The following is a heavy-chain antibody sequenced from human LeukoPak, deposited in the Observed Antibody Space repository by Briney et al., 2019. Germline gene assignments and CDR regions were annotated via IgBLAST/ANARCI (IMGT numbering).Heavy chain of an antibody. D-gene: IGHD3-22*01. J-gene: IGHJ4*02. Sequence: GGSLRLSCAASGFTFSSYAMSWVRQAPGKGLEWVSASSGSGGSTYYADSVKGRFTISRDNSKNTLYLQMNSLKTEDTAVYYCTTEYNFNYYDSSGYFYWGQRTLVTVSS. CDR2: SSGSGGST. V-gene: IGHV3-23*01. CDR1: GFTFSSYA. CDR3: TTEYNFNYYDSSGYFY.